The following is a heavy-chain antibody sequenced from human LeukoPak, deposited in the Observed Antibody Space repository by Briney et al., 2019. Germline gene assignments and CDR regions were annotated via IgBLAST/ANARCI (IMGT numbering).Heavy chain of an antibody. CDR2: ISRSSAYI. CDR3: AREGTWSYYYDY. V-gene: IGHV3-21*01. D-gene: IGHD1-26*01. Sequence: GGSLRLSCAASGFTLSSYSMNWVRQAPGKGLEWVSSISRSSAYIYYADSVKGRFTISRDNAKNSLYLQMNSLRAEDTAVYYCAREGTWSYYYDYWGQGTLVTVSS. J-gene: IGHJ4*02. CDR1: GFTLSSYS.